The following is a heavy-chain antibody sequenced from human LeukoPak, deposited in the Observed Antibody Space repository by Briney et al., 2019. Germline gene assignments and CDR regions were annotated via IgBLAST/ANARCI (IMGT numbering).Heavy chain of an antibody. CDR2: VNPNSGDT. CDR3: SRGPRFDP. CDR1: GYSFNIYE. Sequence: ASVNVSCKTSGYSFNIYEINWVRHAPGQGLEWMGWVNPNSGDTDYAQKFQGRLTMTRNTSISTAYMELSGLRLEDTAVYYCSRGPRFDPWGQGTQVTVSS. J-gene: IGHJ5*02. V-gene: IGHV1-8*01.